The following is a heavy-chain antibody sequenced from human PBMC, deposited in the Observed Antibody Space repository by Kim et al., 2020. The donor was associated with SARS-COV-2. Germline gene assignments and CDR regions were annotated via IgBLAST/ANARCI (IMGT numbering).Heavy chain of an antibody. J-gene: IGHJ4*02. CDR1: GFTFSSYG. V-gene: IGHV3-30*18. D-gene: IGHD2-21*02. CDR2: ISYDGSKK. CDR3: AKESCGGDCPSDYFDY. Sequence: GGSLRLSCAASGFTFSSYGMHWVRQAPGKGLEWVAVISYDGSKKYYADSVKGRFTISRDNSKNTLYLQMNSLRAEDTAVYYCAKESCGGDCPSDYFDYWGQGTLVTVSS.